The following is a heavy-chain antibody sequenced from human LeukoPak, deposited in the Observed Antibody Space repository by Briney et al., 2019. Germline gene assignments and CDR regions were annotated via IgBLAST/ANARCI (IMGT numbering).Heavy chain of an antibody. V-gene: IGHV3-30*03. CDR3: ARRAGAYSHPYDY. D-gene: IGHD4/OR15-4a*01. J-gene: IGHJ4*02. Sequence: GSLRLSCAASGFSFSSCGMHWVRQAPGKGLEWVAVISYDGSNKYYADSVKGRFTISRDNSKNTLYLQMNSLRAEDTAVYYCARRAGAYSHPYDYWGQGTLVTVSS. CDR2: ISYDGSNK. CDR1: GFSFSSCG.